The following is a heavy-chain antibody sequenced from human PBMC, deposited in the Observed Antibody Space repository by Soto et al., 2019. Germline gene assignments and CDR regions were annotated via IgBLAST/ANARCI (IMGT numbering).Heavy chain of an antibody. D-gene: IGHD6-13*01. Sequence: SETLSLTCTVSGGSISSSSYYWGWIRQSPGKGLEWIGSVHHSVTTYYNPSLKGRVTISMDTSKNQFSLRLTSVTAADTAVYYCARDTSSTSLRAEYFQFWGQGTQVTVSS. J-gene: IGHJ1*01. V-gene: IGHV4-39*02. CDR1: GGSISSSSYY. CDR2: VHHSVTT. CDR3: ARDTSSTSLRAEYFQF.